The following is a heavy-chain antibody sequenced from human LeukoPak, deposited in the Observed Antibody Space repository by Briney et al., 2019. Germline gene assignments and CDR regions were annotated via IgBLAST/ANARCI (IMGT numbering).Heavy chain of an antibody. CDR1: GGSFSGYY. D-gene: IGHD2-15*01. CDR2: IYYSGST. V-gene: IGHV4-59*08. CDR3: ARHPGYCSGGSCYSTFDY. Sequence: SETLSLTCAVYGGSFSGYYWSWIRQPPGKGLEWIGYIYYSGSTNYNPSLKSRVTISVDTSKNQFSLKLSSVTAADTAVYYCARHPGYCSGGSCYSTFDYWGQGTLVTVSS. J-gene: IGHJ4*02.